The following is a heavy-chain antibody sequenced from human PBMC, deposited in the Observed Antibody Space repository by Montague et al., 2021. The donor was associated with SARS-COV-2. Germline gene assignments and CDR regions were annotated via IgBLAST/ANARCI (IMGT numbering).Heavy chain of an antibody. J-gene: IGHJ4*02. CDR1: GGSISSCNYH. V-gene: IGHV4-39*01. CDR3: ARLRYYGGNSGFQGLVDY. CDR2: ICDSGSS. Sequence: SETLSLTCVVSGGSISSCNYHWIWMRQPQGLELEGIGTICDSGSSYSXPSLKIRVSIDVDTSKNQFSLKLSSVAAADTAVYYCARLRYYGGNSGFQGLVDYWGQGALVTVSS. D-gene: IGHD4-23*01.